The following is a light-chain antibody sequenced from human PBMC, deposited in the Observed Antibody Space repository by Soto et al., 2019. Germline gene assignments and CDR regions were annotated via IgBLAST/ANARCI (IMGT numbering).Light chain of an antibody. CDR2: GAS. Sequence: DIQMTQSPSSLSASVGDRVTITCRASQGISSFVAWYQQKPGKVPRLLISGASTLQSGVTSRVSSSGSGTDFTLTITSLLSEDVATYYCQKYSSVLTFGHGTRLEIK. J-gene: IGKJ5*01. V-gene: IGKV1-27*01. CDR3: QKYSSVLT. CDR1: QGISSF.